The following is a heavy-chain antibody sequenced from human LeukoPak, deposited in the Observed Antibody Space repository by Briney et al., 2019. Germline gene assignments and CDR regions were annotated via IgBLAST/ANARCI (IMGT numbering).Heavy chain of an antibody. CDR2: IRYDGSNK. CDR3: ARLATHGDY. CDR1: GFTFSTYG. Sequence: PGGSLRLSCAASGFTFSTYGMHGVRQAPGKGLEWVAFIRYDGSNKYYAESVKGKFTISIDKSKNTLYLQMNSLRAEDTAVYYCARLATHGDYWGQGTLVTVSS. V-gene: IGHV3-30*02. J-gene: IGHJ4*02. D-gene: IGHD5-24*01.